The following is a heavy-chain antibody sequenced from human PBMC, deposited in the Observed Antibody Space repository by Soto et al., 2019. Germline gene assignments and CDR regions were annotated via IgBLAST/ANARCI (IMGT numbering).Heavy chain of an antibody. CDR2: VSGSGTIT. CDR3: ARGASQWLVGDY. Sequence: EVQLVESGGGLVQPGGSLRLSCAASGFIFSNFEMNWVRQAPGKGLEWVSYVSGSGTITYYADSVKGRFTISRDHPKNSLYLEMNSLRVEDTAMYFCARGASQWLVGDYWGQGALVTVAS. J-gene: IGHJ4*02. CDR1: GFIFSNFE. V-gene: IGHV3-48*03. D-gene: IGHD6-19*01.